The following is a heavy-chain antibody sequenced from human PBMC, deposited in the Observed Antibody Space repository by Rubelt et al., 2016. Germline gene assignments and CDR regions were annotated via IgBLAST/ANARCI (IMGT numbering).Heavy chain of an antibody. CDR1: GYSISSGGYY. V-gene: IGHV4-31*03. D-gene: IGHD1-1*01. Sequence: QVQLQESGPGLVKPSETLSLTCTVSGYSISSGGYYWSWIRQRPGTGLEWIGYIYYSGSTYYNPSLNSRVTISVDTSKNQFSLKLSSVTAADTAVYYCARDQAPLERRRNWFDPWGQGTLVTVSS. CDR2: IYYSGST. CDR3: ARDQAPLERRRNWFDP. J-gene: IGHJ5*02.